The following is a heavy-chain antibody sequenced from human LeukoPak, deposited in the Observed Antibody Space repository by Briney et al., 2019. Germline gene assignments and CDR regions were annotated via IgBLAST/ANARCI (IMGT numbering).Heavy chain of an antibody. D-gene: IGHD3-3*01. J-gene: IGHJ4*02. CDR1: GFIFSSYD. V-gene: IGHV3-23*01. Sequence: GRSLRLSCAASGFIFSSYDMTWVRQAPGKGLEWVSTVRASGSATYYADSVKGRITISRDNSKGTLYLQMNSLRAEDTAVYYCAKRGRSGSGYDPFDNWGQGILVTVSS. CDR2: VRASGSAT. CDR3: AKRGRSGSGYDPFDN.